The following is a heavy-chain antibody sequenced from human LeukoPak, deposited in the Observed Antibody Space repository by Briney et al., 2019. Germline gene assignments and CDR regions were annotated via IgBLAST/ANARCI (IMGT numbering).Heavy chain of an antibody. J-gene: IGHJ4*02. D-gene: IGHD6-19*01. CDR1: GGSFSGYY. Sequence: ASETLSLTCAVYGGSFSGYYWSWIRQPPGKGLEWIGEINHSGSTNYNPSLKSRVTISVDTSKNQFFLKLSSVTAADTAVYYCASQSSSPAGVYWGQGTLVTVSS. CDR3: ASQSSSPAGVY. V-gene: IGHV4-34*01. CDR2: INHSGST.